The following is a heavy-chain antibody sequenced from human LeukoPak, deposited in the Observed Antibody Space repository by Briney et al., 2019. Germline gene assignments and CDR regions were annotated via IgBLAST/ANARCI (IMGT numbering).Heavy chain of an antibody. V-gene: IGHV4-34*01. Sequence: SETLSLTCAAYGGSFSGYYWSWIRQPPGKGLEWIGEINHSGSTNYNPSLKSRVTISVDTSKNQFSLKLSSVTAADTAVYYCARSTYCSGGSCSHNWLDPWGQGTLVTVSS. CDR3: ARSTYCSGGSCSHNWLDP. J-gene: IGHJ5*02. CDR1: GGSFSGYY. D-gene: IGHD2-15*01. CDR2: INHSGST.